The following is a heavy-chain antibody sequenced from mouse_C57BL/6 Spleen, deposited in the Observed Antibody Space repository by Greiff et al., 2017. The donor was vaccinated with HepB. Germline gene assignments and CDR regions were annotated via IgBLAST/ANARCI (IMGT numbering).Heavy chain of an antibody. CDR2: ISSGGDYI. CDR3: TRDYGNRRAMDY. Sequence: DVHLVESGEGLVKPGGSLKLSCAASGFTFSSYAMSWVRQTPEKRLEWVAYISSGGDYIYYADTVKGRFTISRDNARNTLYLQMSSLKSEDTAMYYCTRDYGNRRAMDYWGQGTSVTVSS. D-gene: IGHD2-1*01. V-gene: IGHV5-9-1*02. CDR1: GFTFSSYA. J-gene: IGHJ4*01.